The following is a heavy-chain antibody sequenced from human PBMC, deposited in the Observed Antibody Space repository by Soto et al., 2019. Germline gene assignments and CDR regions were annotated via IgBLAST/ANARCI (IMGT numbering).Heavy chain of an antibody. CDR1: GGSFSGYY. CDR3: ARGFSGSSLIYYYYGMDV. V-gene: IGHV4-34*01. D-gene: IGHD2-15*01. Sequence: PSETLSLTCAVYGGSFSGYYWSWIRQPPGKGLEWIGEINHSGSTNYNPSLKSRVTISVDTSKNQFSLKLSSVTAADTAVYYCARGFSGSSLIYYYYGMDVWGQGTTVTVSS. J-gene: IGHJ6*02. CDR2: INHSGST.